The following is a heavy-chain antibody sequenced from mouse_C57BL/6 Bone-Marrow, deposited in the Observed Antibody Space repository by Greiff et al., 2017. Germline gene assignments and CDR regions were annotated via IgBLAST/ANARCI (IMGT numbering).Heavy chain of an antibody. V-gene: IGHV5-17*01. J-gene: IGHJ4*01. Sequence: EVKLVESGGGLVKPGGSLKLSCAASGFTFSDYGMHWVRQAPEKGLEWVAYISSGSSTIYYADKVKGRFTISRDNAKNTLFLQMTSLRSEDTAMYYCARDGNYNYYAMDYWGQGTSVTVSS. CDR1: GFTFSDYG. D-gene: IGHD2-1*01. CDR2: ISSGSSTI. CDR3: ARDGNYNYYAMDY.